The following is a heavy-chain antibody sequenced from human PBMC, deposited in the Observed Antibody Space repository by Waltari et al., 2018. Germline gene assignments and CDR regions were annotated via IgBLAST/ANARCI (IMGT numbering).Heavy chain of an antibody. V-gene: IGHV4-38-2*01. J-gene: IGHJ4*02. Sequence: QVQLQESGPGLVKPSETLSLTCAVSGYSISTDYYWVWIRRPPGKGLEWIGNIHHSGSTYYNPSLKSRVSISLDTSKNQFSLELSSLTADDTAVYYCARGQGYWGQGTLVTVSS. CDR3: ARGQGY. CDR1: GYSISTDYY. CDR2: IHHSGST.